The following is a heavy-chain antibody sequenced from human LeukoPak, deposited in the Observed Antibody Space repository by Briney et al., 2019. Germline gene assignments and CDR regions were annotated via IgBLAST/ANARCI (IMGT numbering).Heavy chain of an antibody. V-gene: IGHV3-23*01. D-gene: IGHD5-18*01. J-gene: IGHJ6*02. CDR3: AKALQQSHYYYGMDV. Sequence: GGSLRLSCAASGFTFSDYYMSWIRQAPGKGLEWVSAISGSGGSTYYADSVKGRFTISRDNSKNTLYLQMNSLRAEDTAVYYCAKALQQSHYYYGMDVWGQGTTVTVSS. CDR1: GFTFSDYY. CDR2: ISGSGGST.